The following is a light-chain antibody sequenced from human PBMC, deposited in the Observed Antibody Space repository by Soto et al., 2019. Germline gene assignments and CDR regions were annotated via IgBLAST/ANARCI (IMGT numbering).Light chain of an antibody. Sequence: DIVMTQSPDSLAVPLGERATINCKSSQSVLSSSNNKNYLTWYQQKPRQPPKLLIYWASTRESGVPDRFSGSGSGTDFTLTISSLQAEDVAVYYCQQHSNAPRTFGQGTKVEIK. J-gene: IGKJ1*01. CDR2: WAS. CDR1: QSVLSSSNNKNY. V-gene: IGKV4-1*01. CDR3: QQHSNAPRT.